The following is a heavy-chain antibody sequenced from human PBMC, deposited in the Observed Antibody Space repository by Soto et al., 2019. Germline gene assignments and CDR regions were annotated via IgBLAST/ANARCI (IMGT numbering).Heavy chain of an antibody. Sequence: ASVKGSCKASGYTFTSYDINWVRQATGQGLEWMGWMNPNSGNTGYAQKFQGRVTMTRNTSISTAYMELSSLRSEDTAVYYCARVGVSYGSGSYYPWDYYYMAVWGKGTTVTVSS. D-gene: IGHD3-10*01. J-gene: IGHJ6*03. CDR3: ARVGVSYGSGSYYPWDYYYMAV. CDR1: GYTFTSYD. CDR2: MNPNSGNT. V-gene: IGHV1-8*01.